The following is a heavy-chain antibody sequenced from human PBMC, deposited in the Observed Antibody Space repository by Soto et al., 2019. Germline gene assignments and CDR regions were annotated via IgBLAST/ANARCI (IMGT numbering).Heavy chain of an antibody. Sequence: QVQLVESGGDVVQPGRSLRLSCAASGFTFSNYVMHWVRQAPGKGLEWVALVSGEGNKHYADSVKDRFSISRDNSKNKVNLEMNSLRVEDTALYYCAREDESSGYAGTFRHWGQGTLVTVSP. CDR3: AREDESSGYAGTFRH. D-gene: IGHD3-22*01. J-gene: IGHJ1*01. V-gene: IGHV3-30-3*01. CDR2: VSGEGNK. CDR1: GFTFSNYV.